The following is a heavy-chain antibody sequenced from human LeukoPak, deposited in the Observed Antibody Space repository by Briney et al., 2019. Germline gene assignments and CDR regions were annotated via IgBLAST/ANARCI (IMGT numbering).Heavy chain of an antibody. CDR2: IIPILGIA. J-gene: IGHJ4*02. V-gene: IGHV1-69*04. CDR1: GGTFNSYA. D-gene: IGHD6-13*01. Sequence: GSSVKVSCKASGGTFNSYAISWVRQAPGQGLEWMGRIIPILGIANYAQKFQGRVTITADKSTSTAYMGLSSLRSEDTAVYYCAREGQQLGNYWGQGTLVTVSS. CDR3: AREGQQLGNY.